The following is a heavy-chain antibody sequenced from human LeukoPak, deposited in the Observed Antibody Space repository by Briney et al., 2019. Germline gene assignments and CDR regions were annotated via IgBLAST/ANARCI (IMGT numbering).Heavy chain of an antibody. CDR2: ISNSGRT. V-gene: IGHV4-59*08. J-gene: IGHJ5*02. D-gene: IGHD3-22*01. Sequence: PSETLSLTCTVSGASVTIDYWGWIRQPPGKGLEWIGHISNSGRTNYNPSLKSRVTKSLDTSRNQFSLKLTSVTAADTAIYYCTRHYDSDNSGDPDWFDPWGQGTLVTVSS. CDR1: GASVTIDY. CDR3: TRHYDSDNSGDPDWFDP.